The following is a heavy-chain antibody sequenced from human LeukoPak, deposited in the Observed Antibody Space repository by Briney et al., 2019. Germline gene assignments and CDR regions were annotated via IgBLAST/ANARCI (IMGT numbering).Heavy chain of an antibody. D-gene: IGHD3-10*01. Sequence: PTQTLSLTCTVSGGSISSGSYYWSWIRQPAGKGLEWIGRIYTSGSTNYNPSLKSRVTISVDTSKNQFSLKLSSVTAADTAVYYCARGVRGVIITGNNWFDPWGQGTLVTVSS. J-gene: IGHJ5*02. CDR1: GGSISSGSYY. V-gene: IGHV4-61*02. CDR3: ARGVRGVIITGNNWFDP. CDR2: IYTSGST.